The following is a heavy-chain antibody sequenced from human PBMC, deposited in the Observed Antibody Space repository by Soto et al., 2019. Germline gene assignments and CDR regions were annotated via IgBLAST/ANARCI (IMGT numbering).Heavy chain of an antibody. V-gene: IGHV1-3*01. J-gene: IGHJ4*02. Sequence: ASVKVSCTASGYTFSSYAMHWVRQAPGQRLEWMGWINAGYGNTKSSQKFQDRVTISRDTSASTAYMELTSLRSEDTAVYYCARDTGDGTVDFWGQGTLVTVSS. CDR3: ARDTGDGTVDF. D-gene: IGHD7-27*01. CDR1: GYTFSSYA. CDR2: INAGYGNT.